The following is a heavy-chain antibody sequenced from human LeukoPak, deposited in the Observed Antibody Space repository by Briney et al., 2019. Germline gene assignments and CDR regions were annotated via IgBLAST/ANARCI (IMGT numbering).Heavy chain of an antibody. D-gene: IGHD3-22*01. CDR3: ARAVYSYDSSGSFDY. CDR2: IYYSGST. Sequence: SETLSLTCTVSGGSISSGGYYWSWIRQHPGKGLEWIGYIYYSGSTYYNPSLKSRVTISVDTSKNQFSLKLSSVTAADTAVYYCARAVYSYDSSGSFDYWGQGTLVTVSS. V-gene: IGHV4-31*03. CDR1: GGSISSGGYY. J-gene: IGHJ4*02.